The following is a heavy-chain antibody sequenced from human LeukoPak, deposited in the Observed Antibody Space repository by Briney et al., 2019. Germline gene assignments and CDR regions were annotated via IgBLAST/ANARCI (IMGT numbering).Heavy chain of an antibody. V-gene: IGHV3-74*01. Sequence: GGSLRPSCAASGFTITDSWRHWVRQAPGKGLVWVSRISSGGSSLDYADSVKGRFTISRDNAKNSLYLQMNSLRAEDTAVYYCARTGTKARGFDPWGQGTLVTVSS. CDR2: ISSGGSSL. CDR3: ARTGTKARGFDP. D-gene: IGHD1-1*01. CDR1: GFTITDSW. J-gene: IGHJ5*02.